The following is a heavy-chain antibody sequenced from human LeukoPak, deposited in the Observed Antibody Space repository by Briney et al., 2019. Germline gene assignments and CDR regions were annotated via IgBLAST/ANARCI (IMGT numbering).Heavy chain of an antibody. CDR1: GGSISTSNYY. CDR3: AREGGSILTGYSDWFDP. D-gene: IGHD3-9*01. J-gene: IGHJ5*02. V-gene: IGHV4-39*07. CDR2: IFYSGST. Sequence: SETLSLTCTVSGGSISTSNYYWGWIRQPPGKGLECIGNIFYSGSTYYSPSLRSRVTISLDTSRNQFSLKLNSVTAADTAVYYCAREGGSILTGYSDWFDPWGQGTLVTVSS.